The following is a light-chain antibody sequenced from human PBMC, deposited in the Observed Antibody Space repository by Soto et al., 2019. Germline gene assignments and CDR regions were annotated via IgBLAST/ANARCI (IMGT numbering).Light chain of an antibody. Sequence: EKVMTQSPAALSVSPGERATISCRASQSVNSNLAWYQRKPGQAPRLLLYGASTRATGIPARFSGSASGTEFTLTISSLQSEDSAVYYCQQYNDWPLTFGGGTKVKIK. CDR3: QQYNDWPLT. CDR1: QSVNSN. J-gene: IGKJ4*01. V-gene: IGKV3-15*01. CDR2: GAS.